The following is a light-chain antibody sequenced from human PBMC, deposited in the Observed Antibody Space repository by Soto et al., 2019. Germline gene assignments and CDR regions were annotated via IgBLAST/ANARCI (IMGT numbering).Light chain of an antibody. J-gene: IGKJ1*01. CDR1: ETVATN. Sequence: VMTQSPATLSVSPGERATLSCWASETVATNLAWYQQKPGQAPRLLISGASTRAAGISDRFRDSGSGTEFTLTISSLQSEDSAIYYCQQYFEWPPMTFGHGTKVEI. CDR2: GAS. CDR3: QQYFEWPPMT. V-gene: IGKV3-15*01.